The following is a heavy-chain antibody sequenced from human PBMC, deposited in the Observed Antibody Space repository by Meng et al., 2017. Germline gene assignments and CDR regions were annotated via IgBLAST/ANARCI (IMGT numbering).Heavy chain of an antibody. V-gene: IGHV3-74*01. CDR3: LDEAPRSDY. D-gene: IGHD1-1*01. CDR1: GFTFNNYW. CDR2: ISGDESIT. Sequence: EAQLVESGGGLVQTVRYLGLSCAVSGFTFNNYWMHWVRQVPGKGLVWVSRISGDESITIYADSVKGRFTTSRDNAKNTLYLQMNSLRPEDTAVYYCLDEAPRSDYWGQGSLVTVSS. J-gene: IGHJ4*02.